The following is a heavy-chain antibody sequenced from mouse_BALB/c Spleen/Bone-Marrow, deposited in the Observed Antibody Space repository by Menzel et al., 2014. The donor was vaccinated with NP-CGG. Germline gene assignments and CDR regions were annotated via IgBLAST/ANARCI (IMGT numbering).Heavy chain of an antibody. CDR1: GYTFTSYW. V-gene: IGHV1S81*02. CDR2: IDPSNGRT. CDR3: ARSTTVVVRYWYFDV. Sequence: QVQLKESGAELVKPGASVKLSCKASGYTFTSYWMHWVKQRPGQGLEWIGEIDPSNGRTNYNEKFKNKATLTVDKSSSTAYMQLSSLTPEDSAVYYCARSTTVVVRYWYFDVWGAGTTVTVSS. D-gene: IGHD1-1*01. J-gene: IGHJ1*01.